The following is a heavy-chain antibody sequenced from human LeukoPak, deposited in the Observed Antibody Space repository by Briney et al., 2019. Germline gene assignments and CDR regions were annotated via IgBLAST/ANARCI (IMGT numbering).Heavy chain of an antibody. Sequence: PSETLSLTCTVSGGSITNSGYHWSWIRQSAGKGLEWIGRIYASGDTNYNPSLKSRVTMSVDTSKNQFSLKLSSVTAADTALYYCARQDFQFLFGAFDIWGQGTMVTVSS. CDR2: IYASGDT. J-gene: IGHJ3*02. CDR1: GGSITNSGYH. V-gene: IGHV4-61*02. CDR3: ARQDFQFLFGAFDI. D-gene: IGHD3-3*01.